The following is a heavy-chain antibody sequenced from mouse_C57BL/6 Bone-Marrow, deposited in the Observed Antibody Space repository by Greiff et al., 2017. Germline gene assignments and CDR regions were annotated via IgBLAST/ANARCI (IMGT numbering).Heavy chain of an antibody. J-gene: IGHJ3*01. CDR3: ADAWFAY. CDR2: IDPANGNT. CDR1: GFNIKNSN. Sequence: VQLQQSVAELVRPGASVKFSCTASGFNIKNSNMPWVKQRPEQSLEWIGRIDPANGNTKYAPTFQGTATITADTSAITAYLQLSIVTSEDTASYYCADAWFAYWGQGTLVTVSA. V-gene: IGHV14-3*01.